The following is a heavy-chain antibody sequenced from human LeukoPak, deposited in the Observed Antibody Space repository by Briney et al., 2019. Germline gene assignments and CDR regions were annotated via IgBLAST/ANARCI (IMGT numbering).Heavy chain of an antibody. CDR1: GVSISSHTW. Sequence: PSETLSLTCAVSGVSISSHTWWSWVRQPPGKGLEWIGEIYHSGSTNYNPSLKSRVTISVDKSKNQFSLNLSSVTAADTAVYYCARKIDADGGAVMGFDIWGPGTMVTVSS. D-gene: IGHD3-16*01. CDR3: ARKIDADGGAVMGFDI. CDR2: IYHSGST. J-gene: IGHJ3*02. V-gene: IGHV4-4*02.